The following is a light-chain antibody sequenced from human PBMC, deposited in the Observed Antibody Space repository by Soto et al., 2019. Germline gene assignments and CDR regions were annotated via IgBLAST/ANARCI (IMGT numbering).Light chain of an antibody. Sequence: DIQLTQSPSFLSASVGDRVTITCRASQGISSDLAWYQQKPGKAPKLLIHVASTLQSGVPSRFSGSGSGTEFTLTISSLQPEDFATYYCQQLNSYPRTFGQGTKVEIK. CDR1: QGISSD. V-gene: IGKV1-9*01. CDR2: VAS. J-gene: IGKJ1*01. CDR3: QQLNSYPRT.